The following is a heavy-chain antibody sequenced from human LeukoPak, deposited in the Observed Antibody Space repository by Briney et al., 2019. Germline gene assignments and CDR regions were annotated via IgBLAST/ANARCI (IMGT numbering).Heavy chain of an antibody. Sequence: ASVKVSCKASGYTFTSYAMHWVRQAPGQRLEWMGWINAGNGNTEYSQKFQGRVTITRDTSASTAYMELSSLRSEDTAVYYCASRASWYDAFDIWGQGTMVTVSS. CDR1: GYTFTSYA. J-gene: IGHJ3*02. CDR3: ASRASWYDAFDI. V-gene: IGHV1-3*01. D-gene: IGHD6-13*01. CDR2: INAGNGNT.